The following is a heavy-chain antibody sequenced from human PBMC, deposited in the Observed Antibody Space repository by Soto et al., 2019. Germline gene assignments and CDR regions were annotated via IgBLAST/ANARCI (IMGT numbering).Heavy chain of an antibody. CDR1: GGSINSSSYF. CDR3: ARHYSSGSRNWFDP. D-gene: IGHD6-19*01. J-gene: IGHJ5*02. Sequence: XETLSLTGSVSGGSINSSSYFWGWVRQPPGKGLEWIGSIYYSGSTYYNPSLRSRVTISVDTSKNQFSLKLSSVTAADTAVFYCARHYSSGSRNWFDPWGQGTLVTVS. V-gene: IGHV4-39*01. CDR2: IYYSGST.